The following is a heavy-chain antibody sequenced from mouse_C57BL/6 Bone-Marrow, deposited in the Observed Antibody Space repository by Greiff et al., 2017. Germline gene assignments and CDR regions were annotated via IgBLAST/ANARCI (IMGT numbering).Heavy chain of an antibody. CDR1: GFTFSSYA. CDR3: ARDSGYFAWFAY. Sequence: EVQRVESGGGLVKPGGSLKLSCAASGFTFSSYAMSWVRQTPEQRLEWVATISDGGSYTYYPDNVKGRFTISRDNAKNHLYLQMSHLKSEYTAMYYCARDSGYFAWFAYWGQGTLVTVSA. J-gene: IGHJ3*01. V-gene: IGHV5-4*01. CDR2: ISDGGSYT. D-gene: IGHD2-3*01.